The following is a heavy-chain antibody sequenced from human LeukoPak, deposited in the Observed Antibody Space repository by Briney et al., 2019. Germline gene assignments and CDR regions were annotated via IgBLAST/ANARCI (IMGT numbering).Heavy chain of an antibody. J-gene: IGHJ6*02. CDR1: GFTFSSYS. CDR3: ARDLHNSSGWYFNYYYGMDV. D-gene: IGHD6-19*01. V-gene: IGHV3-21*01. CDR2: ISSSSSYI. Sequence: PGGSLRLSCAASGFTFSSYSMNWVRQAPGKGLEWVSSISSSSSYIYYADSVKGRFTISRDNAKNSLYLQMNSLRAEDTAVYYCARDLHNSSGWYFNYYYGMDVWGQGTTVTVSS.